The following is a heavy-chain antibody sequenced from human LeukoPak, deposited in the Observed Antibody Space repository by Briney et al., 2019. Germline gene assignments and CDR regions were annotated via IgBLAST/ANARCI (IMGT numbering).Heavy chain of an antibody. CDR1: GYTFTSYD. CDR2: MNPNSGNT. CDR3: ARGVNRRSNNSWLDA. J-gene: IGHJ5*02. Sequence: ASVKVSCTAPGYTFTSYDINWVRQATGQGLEWMGWMNPNSGNTGYAQKFQGRVTMTRNTSKSTAYMALSSLRTQDTDVSYCARGVNRRSNNSWLDAWGQGALVTVSS. D-gene: IGHD3-16*02. V-gene: IGHV1-8*01.